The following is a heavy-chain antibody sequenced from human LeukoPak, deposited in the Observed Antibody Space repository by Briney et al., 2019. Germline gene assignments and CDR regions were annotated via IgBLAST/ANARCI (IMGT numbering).Heavy chain of an antibody. Sequence: GGSLRLSCAASGFTSSSYWMSWVRQAPGKGLEWVANIKQDGSEKYYVDSVKGRFTISRDNAKNSLYLQMNSLRAEDTAVYYCARSHQLLGYGMGVWGQGTTVTVSS. CDR1: GFTSSSYW. J-gene: IGHJ6*02. D-gene: IGHD2-2*01. CDR3: ARSHQLLGYGMGV. V-gene: IGHV3-7*01. CDR2: IKQDGSEK.